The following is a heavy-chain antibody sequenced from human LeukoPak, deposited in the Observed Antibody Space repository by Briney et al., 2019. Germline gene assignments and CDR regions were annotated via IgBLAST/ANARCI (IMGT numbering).Heavy chain of an antibody. V-gene: IGHV3-64D*06. CDR2: ISGNGGST. CDR3: VKEHCSSTSCFYFDY. D-gene: IGHD2-2*01. J-gene: IGHJ4*02. CDR1: GFTFSNYG. Sequence: GGSLRLSCSASGFTFSNYGMHWVRQAPGKGLEYVSAISGNGGSTHYADSVKGRFTISRDNSKNTLYLQMSSLRAEDTAVYYCVKEHCSSTSCFYFDYWGQGTLVTVSS.